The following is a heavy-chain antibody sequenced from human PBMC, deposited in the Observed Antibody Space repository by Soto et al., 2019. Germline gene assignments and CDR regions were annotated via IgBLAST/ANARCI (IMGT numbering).Heavy chain of an antibody. CDR3: TRGPRVSSTGTGAH. CDR2: ISDDGSTT. V-gene: IGHV3-74*01. D-gene: IGHD1-1*01. J-gene: IGHJ4*02. Sequence: GGSLRLSCEVSGFTFSAYWMHWVRQVPGKGLIWVSRISDDGSTTTYADSVKGRFTISRDSAKNTLYLQMNSLRADDTGLYYCTRGPRVSSTGTGAHWGQGTLVTVSS. CDR1: GFTFSAYW.